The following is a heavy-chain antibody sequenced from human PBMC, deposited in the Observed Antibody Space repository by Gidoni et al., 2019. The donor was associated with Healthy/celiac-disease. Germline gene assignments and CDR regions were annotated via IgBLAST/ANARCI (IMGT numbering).Heavy chain of an antibody. V-gene: IGHV3-23*01. CDR3: VKDAGWFRSQRLSEIDY. D-gene: IGHD6-25*01. CDR1: GSPLGGDA. Sequence: EVQLLESGGGLVQPGGSLRRSCPASGSPLGGDAMGWGSQAPGKVLEGVSAISCSGGSTYYADSVKGRFTISRDNSKNTLYLQMNGPRAEATAVYYCVKDAGWFRSQRLSEIDYWGQGTLVTVSS. CDR2: ISCSGGST. J-gene: IGHJ4*02.